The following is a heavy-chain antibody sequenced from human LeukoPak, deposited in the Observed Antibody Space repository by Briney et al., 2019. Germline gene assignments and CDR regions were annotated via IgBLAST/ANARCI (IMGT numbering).Heavy chain of an antibody. CDR3: ARDVRLVCSGGSCYFDY. V-gene: IGHV4-4*07. J-gene: IGHJ4*02. CDR1: GGSISSYY. Sequence: SETLSLTCTVSGGSISSYYWSWIRQPAGKGLEWIGRIYTSGSTNYNPSLKSRVTMSVDTSKNQFSLKLSSVTAADTAVYYCARDVRLVCSGGSCYFDYWGQGALVTVSS. CDR2: IYTSGST. D-gene: IGHD2-15*01.